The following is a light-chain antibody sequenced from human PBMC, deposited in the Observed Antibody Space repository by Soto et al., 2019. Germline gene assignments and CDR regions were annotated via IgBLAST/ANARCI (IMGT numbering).Light chain of an antibody. CDR3: QQSYSISALT. CDR1: QSISHY. J-gene: IGKJ4*01. Sequence: EIVLTQSPGTLSLSPGERATLSCRANQSISHYLAWYQQKPGQSPRLLIYGAASRAIGIPDRFNGTGSETTFTLTISRLQPEDFATYYCQQSYSISALTFGGGTKVEIK. V-gene: IGKV3-20*01. CDR2: GAA.